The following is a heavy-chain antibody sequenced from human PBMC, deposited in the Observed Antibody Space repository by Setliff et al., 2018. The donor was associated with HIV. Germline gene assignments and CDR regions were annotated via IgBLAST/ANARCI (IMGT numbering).Heavy chain of an antibody. Sequence: SETLSLTCTVSGAPISTDDYSWGFIRQSPGKGLDWIGSIHHSGTTYYDPSLKSRVTISVDTTTNQVSLQVNSVTAVDTAVYYCARVPHRVVGTTTLLYHFDYWGLGTLVTVSS. J-gene: IGHJ4*02. D-gene: IGHD1-26*01. CDR2: IHHSGTT. CDR1: GAPISTDDYS. V-gene: IGHV4-39*07. CDR3: ARVPHRVVGTTTLLYHFDY.